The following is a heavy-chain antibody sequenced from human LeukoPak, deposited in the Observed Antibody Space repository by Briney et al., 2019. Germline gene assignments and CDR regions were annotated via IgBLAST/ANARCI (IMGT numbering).Heavy chain of an antibody. CDR3: ASSDSSGWYCGFDY. CDR1: GFTVSSNY. CDR2: IYSGGST. Sequence: PGGSLRLSCAASGFTVSSNYMSWVRQAPGKGLEWVSVIYSGGSTYYADSVKGRFTISRDNSKNTLYLQMNSLRAEDTAVYYCASSDSSGWYCGFDYWGQGTLVTVSS. D-gene: IGHD6-19*01. V-gene: IGHV3-53*01. J-gene: IGHJ4*02.